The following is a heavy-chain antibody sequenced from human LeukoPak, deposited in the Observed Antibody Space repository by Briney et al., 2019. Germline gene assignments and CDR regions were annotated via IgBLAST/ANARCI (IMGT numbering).Heavy chain of an antibody. J-gene: IGHJ4*02. CDR3: ASYRWFTPPAH. V-gene: IGHV4-34*01. CDR1: GGSFSGYY. CDR2: INHSGST. Sequence: SETLSLTCAVYGGSFSGYYWSWIRQPPGKGLEWIGEINHSGSTNYNPSLKSRVTISVDTSKNQFSLKLSSVTAADTAVYYCASYRWFTPPAHWGRGTLVTVS. D-gene: IGHD2-15*01.